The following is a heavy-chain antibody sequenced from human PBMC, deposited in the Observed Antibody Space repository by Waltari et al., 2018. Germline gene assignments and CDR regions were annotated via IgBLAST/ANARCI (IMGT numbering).Heavy chain of an antibody. CDR1: GGTFSSYA. CDR3: ATLSGYSSRGPYYYYMDV. Sequence: QVQLVQSGAEVKKPGSSVKVSCKASGGTFSSYAISWVRQAPGQGLEWMGGIIPIFGTANYAQKFQGRVTITTDESTSTAYMELSSLRSEDTAVYYCATLSGYSSRGPYYYYMDVWGKGTTVTVSS. J-gene: IGHJ6*03. V-gene: IGHV1-69*05. CDR2: IIPIFGTA. D-gene: IGHD6-13*01.